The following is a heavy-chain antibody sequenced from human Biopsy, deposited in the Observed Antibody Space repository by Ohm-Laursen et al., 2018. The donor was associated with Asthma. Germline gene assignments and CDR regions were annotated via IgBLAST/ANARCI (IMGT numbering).Heavy chain of an antibody. D-gene: IGHD3-22*01. CDR2: ISASGVRT. CDR3: AKITTDRQKANNWFDP. J-gene: IGHJ5*02. V-gene: IGHV3-23*01. CDR1: GFTFHNYV. Sequence: SLRLSCSASGFTFHNYVMHWVRQAPGKGLEWVSSISASGVRTFYADSVKGRFTVSRDSSRNTLYLQLSTLRVEDTAVYFCAKITTDRQKANNWFDPWGQGTLVTVSS.